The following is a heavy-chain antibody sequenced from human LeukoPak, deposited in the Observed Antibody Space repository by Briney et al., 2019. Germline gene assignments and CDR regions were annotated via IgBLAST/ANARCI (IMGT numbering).Heavy chain of an antibody. CDR2: IIPIFGTA. D-gene: IGHD3-10*01. J-gene: IGHJ4*02. Sequence: SVKVSCKASGYTFASYGISWVRQAPGQGLEWMGGIIPIFGTANYAQKFQGRVTITTDESTSTAYMELSSLRSEDTAVYYCARATGGVISYWGQGTLVTVSS. CDR3: ARATGGVISY. V-gene: IGHV1-69*05. CDR1: GYTFASYG.